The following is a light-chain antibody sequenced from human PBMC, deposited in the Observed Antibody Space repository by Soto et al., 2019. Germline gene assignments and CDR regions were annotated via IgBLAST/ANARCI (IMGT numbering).Light chain of an antibody. CDR3: QQSYSTRFT. V-gene: IGKV1-39*01. Sequence: FQMTQSPSSLSASVGDRVTITCRASQSINTYLNWYQFKPGKAPKLLIFSSSNLQPGVPSRFSGSGSGTHFTLTITRLQPEDSATYYCQQSYSTRFTFGPGTQVEI. CDR1: QSINTY. J-gene: IGKJ3*01. CDR2: SSS.